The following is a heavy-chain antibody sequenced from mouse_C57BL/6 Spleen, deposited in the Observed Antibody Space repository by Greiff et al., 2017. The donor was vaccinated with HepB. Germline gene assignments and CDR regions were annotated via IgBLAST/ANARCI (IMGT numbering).Heavy chain of an antibody. CDR3: ARSGYGYDGGYAMDY. CDR2: IYPGSGST. CDR1: GYTFTSYW. D-gene: IGHD2-2*01. V-gene: IGHV1-55*01. Sequence: VQLQQPGAELVKPGASVKMSCKASGYTFTSYWITWVKQRPGQGLEWIGDIYPGSGSTNYNEYFKSKATLTVDTSSSTAYMQLSSLTSEDSAVYYCARSGYGYDGGYAMDYWGQGTSVTVSS. J-gene: IGHJ4*01.